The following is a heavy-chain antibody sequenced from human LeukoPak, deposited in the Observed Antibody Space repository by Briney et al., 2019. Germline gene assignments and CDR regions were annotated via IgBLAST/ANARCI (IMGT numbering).Heavy chain of an antibody. D-gene: IGHD6-13*01. CDR3: ARLPAAGAYYFDY. J-gene: IGHJ4*02. CDR1: GYTFTSYA. Sequence: ASVRVSCKASGYTFTSYAMHWVRQAPGQRLEWMGWINAGNGNTKYSQKFQGRVTITRDTSASTAYMELSSLRSEDTAVYYCARLPAAGAYYFDYWGQGTLVTVSS. CDR2: INAGNGNT. V-gene: IGHV1-3*01.